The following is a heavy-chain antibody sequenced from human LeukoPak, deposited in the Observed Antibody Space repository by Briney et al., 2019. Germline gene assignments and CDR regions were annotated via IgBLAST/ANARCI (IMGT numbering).Heavy chain of an antibody. CDR3: APVRQLSAPFAY. D-gene: IGHD5-18*01. Sequence: GSSVKVSCKASGCTFSSYAISWVRQAPGQGLEWMGRIIASRGRANYAQNVQGRVTITADKSTSTAYMELSSLRAEDTAVYYCAPVRQLSAPFAYWGEGPLVTVSS. J-gene: IGHJ4*02. CDR2: IIASRGRA. CDR1: GCTFSSYA. V-gene: IGHV1-69*04.